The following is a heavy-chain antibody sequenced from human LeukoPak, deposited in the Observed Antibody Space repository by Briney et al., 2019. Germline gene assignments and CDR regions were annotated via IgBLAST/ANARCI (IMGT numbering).Heavy chain of an antibody. J-gene: IGHJ4*02. Sequence: PDTLSLTCSVSGGYTRSYCWGWVRQPAGKGLEWIGRKDSIGSTHYNPSLKSRITMSVDTSKNEFSLSVRSVTAADTAVYFCGRQGYTASYYFLDYWSQGTLVTVSS. D-gene: IGHD1-26*01. CDR2: KDSIGST. CDR1: GGYTRSYC. V-gene: IGHV4-4*07. CDR3: GRQGYTASYYFLDY.